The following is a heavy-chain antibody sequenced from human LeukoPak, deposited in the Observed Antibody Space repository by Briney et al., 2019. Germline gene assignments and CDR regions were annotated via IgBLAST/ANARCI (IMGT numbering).Heavy chain of an antibody. J-gene: IGHJ5*02. V-gene: IGHV4-38-2*02. CDR3: ARDLGGAFGNFDP. CDR2: IYHSGST. CDR1: GCSISSGYY. Sequence: PSETLSFTCTVSGCSISSGYYWGWIRQPPGKGLEWIGSIYHSGSTYYNPSLKSRVTISVDTSKNQFSLKLSSVTAADTAVYYCARDLGGAFGNFDPWGQGTLVTVSS. D-gene: IGHD1-26*01.